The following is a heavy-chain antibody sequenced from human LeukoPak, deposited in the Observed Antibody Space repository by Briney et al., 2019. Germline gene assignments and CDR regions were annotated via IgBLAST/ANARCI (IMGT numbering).Heavy chain of an antibody. CDR3: AKVSNTAMVRSY. CDR2: IRYDGSNK. V-gene: IGHV3-30*02. CDR1: GFTFSSYG. J-gene: IGHJ4*02. Sequence: SGGSLRLSCAASGFTFSSYGMHWVRQAPGKGLEWVAFIRYDGSNKYYADSVKGRFTISRDNSKNTLYLQMNSLRAEDTAVYYCAKVSNTAMVRSYWGQGTLVTVSS. D-gene: IGHD5-18*01.